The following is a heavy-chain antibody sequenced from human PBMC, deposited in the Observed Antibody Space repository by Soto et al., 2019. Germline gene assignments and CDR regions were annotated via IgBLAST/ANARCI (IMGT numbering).Heavy chain of an antibody. CDR1: RFTFSSYG. CDR3: ARGHGYNYGGSGGLNDF. V-gene: IGHV3-23*01. D-gene: IGHD5-18*01. CDR2: ISGGSESI. J-gene: IGHJ4*02. Sequence: EVQLLESGGGLVQPGGSLRLSCAASRFTFSSYGMSRVRQAPGKGLEWVSGISGGSESIYYADSVKGRFTISRDNYKNTLYLQMNSLRAEDTAVYYCARGHGYNYGGSGGLNDFWGQGTLVTVSS.